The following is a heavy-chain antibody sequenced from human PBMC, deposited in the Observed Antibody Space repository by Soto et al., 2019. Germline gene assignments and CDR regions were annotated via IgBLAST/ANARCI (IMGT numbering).Heavy chain of an antibody. Sequence: VQLVDSGGGLVQPGGSLRLSCATSGFDFRGYFMTWVRQPPGKGLEWVANIGQDGSEKNYVDSVRARFTISKDTATNIMYLQMDNLKGEDTGLYYCTRDWRRFVHWSRGTRVIVSS. CDR3: TRDWRRFVH. CDR1: GFDFRGYF. V-gene: IGHV3-7*01. J-gene: IGHJ4*02. CDR2: IGQDGSEK.